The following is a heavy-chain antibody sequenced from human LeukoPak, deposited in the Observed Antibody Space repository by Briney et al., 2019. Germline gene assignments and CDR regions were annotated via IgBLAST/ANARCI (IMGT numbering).Heavy chain of an antibody. Sequence: SVKVSCKASGGTFSSYAISWVRQAPGQGLEWMGGIIPIFGTANYAQKFQGRVTITADESTSTAYMELSSLRSEDTAVYYCASSAEWELLCFDYWGQGTLVTVSS. J-gene: IGHJ4*02. D-gene: IGHD1-26*01. CDR2: IIPIFGTA. CDR3: ASSAEWELLCFDY. V-gene: IGHV1-69*13. CDR1: GGTFSSYA.